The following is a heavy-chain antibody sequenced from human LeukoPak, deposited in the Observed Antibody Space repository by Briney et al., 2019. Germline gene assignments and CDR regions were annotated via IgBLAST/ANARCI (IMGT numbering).Heavy chain of an antibody. D-gene: IGHD5-12*01. CDR3: AVGRGYSGLDY. CDR2: IYYSGST. Sequence: ASETLSLTCTVSGGSISSYYWSWVRQPPGKGLEWIGYIYYSGSTNYNPSLKSRVTISVDTSKNQFSLKLSSVTAADTAVYYCAVGRGYSGLDYWGLGTLVTVSS. CDR1: GGSISSYY. J-gene: IGHJ4*02. V-gene: IGHV4-59*01.